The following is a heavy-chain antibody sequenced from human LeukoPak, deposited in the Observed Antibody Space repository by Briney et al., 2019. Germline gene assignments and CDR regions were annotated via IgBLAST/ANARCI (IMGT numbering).Heavy chain of an antibody. CDR3: ARAGHNSNSGGYDF. V-gene: IGHV1-2*05. J-gene: IGHJ4*02. CDR1: RYTHIHHL. Sequence: GASVTDSFQYTRYTHIHHLFHWVRPAPCRGLDSLGLIDQDTGDTNYPQKFKGRVTMRRDTSSRTPYMEPNRLRSDDTDVYYCARAGHNSNSGGYDFWGRGTLVTVSS. CDR2: IDQDTGDT. D-gene: IGHD1-26*01.